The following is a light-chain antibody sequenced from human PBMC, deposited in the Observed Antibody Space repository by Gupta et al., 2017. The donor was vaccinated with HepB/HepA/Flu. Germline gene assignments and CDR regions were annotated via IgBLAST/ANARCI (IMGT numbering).Light chain of an antibody. J-gene: IGKJ4*01. CDR2: GAS. CDR1: ESLSGNF. Sequence: SPGERATLSCRASESLSGNFLAWYQQKPGQAPRLLIFGASSRATGIPDRFGGSGSGTDFTLTISRLEPEDFVIYYCQQYDNSPITFGGGTKVEIK. CDR3: QQYDNSPIT. V-gene: IGKV3-20*01.